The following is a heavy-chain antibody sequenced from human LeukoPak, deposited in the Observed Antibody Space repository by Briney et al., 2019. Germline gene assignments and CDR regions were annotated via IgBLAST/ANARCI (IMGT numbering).Heavy chain of an antibody. Sequence: GGSLRLSCAGSGFSFSSFSVHWVRQGPGRGLEWVSSISSGSRHINYADSAKGRFIISRDNANSSVFLQMNGLTAEDTAVYYCARASYNWKVDVWGQGTTVTVTS. J-gene: IGHJ6*02. D-gene: IGHD1-1*01. V-gene: IGHV3-21*06. CDR3: ARASYNWKVDV. CDR1: GFSFSSFS. CDR2: ISSGSRHI.